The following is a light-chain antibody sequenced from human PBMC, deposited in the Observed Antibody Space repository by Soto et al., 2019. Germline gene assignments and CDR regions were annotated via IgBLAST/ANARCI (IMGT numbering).Light chain of an antibody. CDR2: GAS. Sequence: EIVLTQSPGTLSLSPGERATLSCRASQSVSSNYLAWYQQKPGQAPRLLIYGASSRATGIPDRFSGSGSGTDFTLTIRRLEPEDFAVYYCQQYGSSYPWTFGRGTKVDIK. V-gene: IGKV3-20*01. CDR3: QQYGSSYPWT. CDR1: QSVSSNY. J-gene: IGKJ1*01.